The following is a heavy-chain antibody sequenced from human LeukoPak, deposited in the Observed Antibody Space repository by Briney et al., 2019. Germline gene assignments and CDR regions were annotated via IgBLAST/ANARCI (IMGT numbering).Heavy chain of an antibody. J-gene: IGHJ4*02. V-gene: IGHV3-21*01. CDR1: GFTFSSYS. Sequence: GGSLRLSCAASGFTFSSYSMNWVRQAPGKGLEWVSSISSSSSYIYYADSVKGRFTISRDNAKNSLYLQMNSLRAEDTAVYHCAREVQLWLSKGYFDYWGQGTLVTVSS. D-gene: IGHD5-18*01. CDR3: AREVQLWLSKGYFDY. CDR2: ISSSSSYI.